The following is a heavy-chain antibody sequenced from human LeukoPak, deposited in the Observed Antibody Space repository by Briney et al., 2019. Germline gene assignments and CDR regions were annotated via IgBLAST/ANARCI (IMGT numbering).Heavy chain of an antibody. CDR1: GGSVTSTSW. J-gene: IGHJ4*02. CDR3: AREGGFYRPLDF. V-gene: IGHV4-4*02. CDR2: VHLDGRT. Sequence: SETLSLTCDVSGGSVTSTSWWTWVRQPPGKGLECIGEVHLDGRTNYNPSLKSRLILSVDLPENHISLKLTSVTAADTAVYYCAREGGFYRPLDFSGQGTLVTVTA. D-gene: IGHD3-3*01.